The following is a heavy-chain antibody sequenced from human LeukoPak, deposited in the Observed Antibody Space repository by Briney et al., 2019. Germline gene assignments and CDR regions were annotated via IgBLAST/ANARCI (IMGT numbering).Heavy chain of an antibody. CDR1: GFTFSSYS. Sequence: GGSLRLSCAASGFTFSSYSMNWVRQAPGKGLEWVSSISSSSSYIYYADSVKGRFTISRDNAKNSLYLQMNSLRAEDTAVYYCARDQRGYSSGADTLDYWGQGTLVTVSS. D-gene: IGHD6-19*01. CDR2: ISSSSSYI. CDR3: ARDQRGYSSGADTLDY. J-gene: IGHJ4*02. V-gene: IGHV3-21*04.